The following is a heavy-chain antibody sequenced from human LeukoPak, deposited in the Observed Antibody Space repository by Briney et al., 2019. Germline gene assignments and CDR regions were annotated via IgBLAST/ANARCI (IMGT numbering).Heavy chain of an antibody. J-gene: IGHJ4*02. D-gene: IGHD1-14*01. CDR3: ARGGSVTYRIDY. CDR2: IHYTGST. CDR1: GGSISSSSYY. V-gene: IGHV4-39*01. Sequence: SETLSLTCTVSGGSISSSSYYWAWIRQPPGKGLEWIGDIHYTGSTFYNPSLKSRVTISVDMAKNQFSLMLSSVTAADTAVYYCARGGSVTYRIDYWGQGTLVTVSS.